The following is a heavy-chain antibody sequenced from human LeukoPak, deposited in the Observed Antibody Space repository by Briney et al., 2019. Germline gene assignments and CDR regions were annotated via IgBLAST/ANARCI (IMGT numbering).Heavy chain of an antibody. CDR2: IYYSGST. D-gene: IGHD6-13*01. J-gene: IGHJ4*02. CDR1: GGSISSYY. V-gene: IGHV4-59*01. Sequence: SETLSLTCTVSGGSISSYYWSWIRQPPGKGLEWIGYIYYSGSTNYNPSLKSRVTISVDTSKNQFSLKLSSVTAADTAVYYCARSFELGYGSSWLTIDYWGQGTLVTVSS. CDR3: ARSFELGYGSSWLTIDY.